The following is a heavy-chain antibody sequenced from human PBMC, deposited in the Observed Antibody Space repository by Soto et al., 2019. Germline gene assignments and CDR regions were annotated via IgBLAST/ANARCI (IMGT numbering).Heavy chain of an antibody. CDR1: GGSVSYNSYY. CDR2: IFYTGTT. J-gene: IGHJ4*02. V-gene: IGHV4-39*01. D-gene: IGHD2-21*01. Sequence: SETLSLTXSVSGGSVSYNSYYWGWIRQPPGKGLEWVGGIFYTGTTYYNPSLKDRLSISVDTSKNSFSLNLTSVTAADTAVYFCARLVVVAPVANVWGQGALVTVSS. CDR3: ARLVVVAPVANV.